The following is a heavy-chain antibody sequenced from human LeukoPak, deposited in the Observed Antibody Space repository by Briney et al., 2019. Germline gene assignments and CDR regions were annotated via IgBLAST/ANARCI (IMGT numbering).Heavy chain of an antibody. D-gene: IGHD6-19*01. Sequence: GGSLILSCAASGFPFSTYWMHWVRQAPGKGLVWVSRINPDGTTTSYADSVKGRFTISRDNAKDTVYLQMNSLRAEDTALYYCSRVSIGWYSFDYWGQGTLVTVSS. V-gene: IGHV3-74*01. J-gene: IGHJ4*02. CDR2: INPDGTTT. CDR3: SRVSIGWYSFDY. CDR1: GFPFSTYW.